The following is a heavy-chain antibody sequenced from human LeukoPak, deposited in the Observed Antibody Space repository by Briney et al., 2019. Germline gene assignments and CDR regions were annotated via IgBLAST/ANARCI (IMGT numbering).Heavy chain of an antibody. CDR3: AQARFDY. CDR1: GFTFSRYW. V-gene: IGHV3-7*01. Sequence: GESLKISCAASGFTFSRYWMSWGRQAPGKGLEWVANIKQDGSEKYYVDSVKGRFTISRDNAKNSLYLQMNSLRAEDTAVYYCAQARFDYWGQGALVTVSS. J-gene: IGHJ4*02. D-gene: IGHD6-6*01. CDR2: IKQDGSEK.